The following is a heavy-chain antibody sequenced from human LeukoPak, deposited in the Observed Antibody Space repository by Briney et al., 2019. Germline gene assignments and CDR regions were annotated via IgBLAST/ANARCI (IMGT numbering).Heavy chain of an antibody. Sequence: GGSLRLSCATSGFTFTSAWLSWVRQVPGKGLEWVGRIRPKTDAEATDYAAPVKGRFTISRDDSKSTLYLQMNSLRAEDTAVYYCARALTPPWLPKGNAFDIWGQGTMVTVSS. CDR2: IRPKTDAEAT. J-gene: IGHJ3*02. V-gene: IGHV3-15*01. CDR3: ARALTPPWLPKGNAFDI. D-gene: IGHD3-9*01. CDR1: GFTFTSAW.